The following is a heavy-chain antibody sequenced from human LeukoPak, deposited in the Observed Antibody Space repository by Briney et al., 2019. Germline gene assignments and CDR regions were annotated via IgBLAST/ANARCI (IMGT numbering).Heavy chain of an antibody. CDR3: ARGYCSSTSCYTPY. CDR1: GFTFSSYA. V-gene: IGHV3-23*01. Sequence: GGSLRLSCAASGFTFSSYAMSWVRQAPGKGLEWVSAISGSGGSTYYADSVKGRFTISRDNSKNTLYLQMNSLRAEDTAVYYCARGYCSSTSCYTPYWGQGTLVTVSS. CDR2: ISGSGGST. J-gene: IGHJ4*02. D-gene: IGHD2-2*02.